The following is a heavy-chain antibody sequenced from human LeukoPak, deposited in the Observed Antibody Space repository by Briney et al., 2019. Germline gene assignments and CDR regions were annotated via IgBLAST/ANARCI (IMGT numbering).Heavy chain of an antibody. J-gene: IGHJ3*02. CDR1: GFTFSSYA. Sequence: GGSLRLSCAASGFTFSSYAMHWVRQAPGKGLEWVAVISYDGSNKYYADSVKGRFTISRDNSKNTLYLQMNSLRAEDTALYHCARTRPDSHDYGDYDDAFDIWGQGTMVTVSS. CDR2: ISYDGSNK. D-gene: IGHD4-17*01. V-gene: IGHV3-30*04. CDR3: ARTRPDSHDYGDYDDAFDI.